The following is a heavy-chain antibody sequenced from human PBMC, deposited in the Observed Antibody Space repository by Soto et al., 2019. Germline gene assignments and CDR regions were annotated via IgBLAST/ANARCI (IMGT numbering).Heavy chain of an antibody. CDR2: IYFSGAT. D-gene: IGHD2-21*02. CDR1: GASISSGAYF. CDR3: ARDYFRLSYFDY. J-gene: IGHJ4*02. Sequence: SETLSLTCTVSGASISSGAYFWSWIRQHPGKGLEWIGHIYFSGATDYNPSLKSRVTISLDTSKTQFSLNLRSVTAADTAVYYCARDYFRLSYFDYWGQGARVTVPQ. V-gene: IGHV4-31*03.